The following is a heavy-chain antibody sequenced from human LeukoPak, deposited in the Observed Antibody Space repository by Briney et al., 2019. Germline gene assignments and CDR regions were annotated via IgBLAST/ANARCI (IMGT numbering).Heavy chain of an antibody. V-gene: IGHV3-66*01. Sequence: GGSLRLPCVVSGFTVNSNCMSWVRQAPGKGLEWVSVIYTDDTIYYADSLQGRFTISRDNSKNTLYLQMNSLRAEDTAVYYCVRGPLSGSSLWGQGTLVTVSS. D-gene: IGHD1-26*01. CDR2: IYTDDTI. CDR1: GFTVNSNC. CDR3: VRGPLSGSSL. J-gene: IGHJ4*02.